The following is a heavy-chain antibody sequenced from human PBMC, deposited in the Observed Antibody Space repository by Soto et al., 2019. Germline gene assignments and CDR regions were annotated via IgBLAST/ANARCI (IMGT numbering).Heavy chain of an antibody. CDR3: ASGSGSYYNGDYYYMDV. CDR1: GGSISSFY. J-gene: IGHJ6*03. CDR2: IYYSGST. D-gene: IGHD3-10*01. V-gene: IGHV4-59*01. Sequence: ASETPSLTCTVSGGSISSFYWGWVREPPGGGLEWIGYIYYSGSTNYNPSLKSRVTISVDTSKNQFSLKLSSVTAADTAVYYCASGSGSYYNGDYYYMDVWGKGTTVTAP.